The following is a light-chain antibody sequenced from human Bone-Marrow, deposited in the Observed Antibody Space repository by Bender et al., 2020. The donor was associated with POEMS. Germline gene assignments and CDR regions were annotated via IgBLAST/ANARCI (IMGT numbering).Light chain of an antibody. J-gene: IGLJ1*01. CDR1: SSNTGSGYD. V-gene: IGLV1-40*01. Sequence: QSVLTQPPSVSGAPGQRVTISCTGSSSNTGSGYDINWYQHLPGTAPKLLIYGYNNRPSGVPDRFSGSKSGTAASLAITGLQADDEADYYCSSYTSGTSPYVFGTGTKVTVL. CDR3: SSYTSGTSPYV. CDR2: GYN.